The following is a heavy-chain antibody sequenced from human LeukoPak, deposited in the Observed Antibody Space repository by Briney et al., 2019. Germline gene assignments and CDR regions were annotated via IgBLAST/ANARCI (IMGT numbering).Heavy chain of an antibody. Sequence: GGSLRLSCAASGFTFSSYGMHWVRQAPGKGLEWVAVISYDGSNKYYADSVKGRFTIPRDNSKNTLYLQMNSLRAEDTAVYYCAKDPDYGDPAFDYWGQGTLVTVSS. CDR3: AKDPDYGDPAFDY. CDR1: GFTFSSYG. CDR2: ISYDGSNK. D-gene: IGHD4-17*01. J-gene: IGHJ4*02. V-gene: IGHV3-30*18.